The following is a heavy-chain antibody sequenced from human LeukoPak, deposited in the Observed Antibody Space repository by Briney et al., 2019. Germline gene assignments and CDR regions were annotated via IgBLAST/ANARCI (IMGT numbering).Heavy chain of an antibody. D-gene: IGHD1-26*01. Sequence: SVKASCKASGGTFSSYAISWVRQAPGQGLEWMGGIIPIFGTANYAQKFQSRVTITADESTSTAYMELSSLRSEDTAVYYCAREAEVGATFDYWGQGTLVTVSS. V-gene: IGHV1-69*13. CDR1: GGTFSSYA. CDR3: AREAEVGATFDY. J-gene: IGHJ4*02. CDR2: IIPIFGTA.